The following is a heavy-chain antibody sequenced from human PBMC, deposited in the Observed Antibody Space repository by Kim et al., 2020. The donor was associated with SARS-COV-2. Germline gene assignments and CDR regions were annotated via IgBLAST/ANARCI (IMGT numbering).Heavy chain of an antibody. D-gene: IGHD3-10*01. CDR3: ASLWFGEDDAFDI. CDR1: GFTFSSYW. Sequence: GGSLRLSCAASGFTFSSYWMHWVRQAPGKGLVWVSRINSDGSSTSYADSVKGRFTISRDNAKNTLYLQMNSLRAEDTAVYYCASLWFGEDDAFDIWGQGTMVTVSS. J-gene: IGHJ3*02. V-gene: IGHV3-74*01. CDR2: INSDGSST.